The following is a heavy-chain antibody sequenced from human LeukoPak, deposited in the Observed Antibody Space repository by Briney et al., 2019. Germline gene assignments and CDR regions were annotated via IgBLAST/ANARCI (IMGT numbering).Heavy chain of an antibody. D-gene: IGHD2-21*01. CDR3: ASVVGPPWYYFDY. Sequence: SVKVSCKCSVCTFSSYAISWVRQAPGQGLEWMGGIIPIFGTANYAQKFQGRVTLTPDESTSTASMDLSSLRSEDPGVYYCASVVGPPWYYFDYWGQGTLVTVSS. CDR2: IIPIFGTA. V-gene: IGHV1-69*13. J-gene: IGHJ4*02. CDR1: VCTFSSYA.